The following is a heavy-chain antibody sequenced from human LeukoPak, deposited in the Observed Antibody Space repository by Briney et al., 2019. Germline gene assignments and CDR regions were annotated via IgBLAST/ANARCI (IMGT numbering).Heavy chain of an antibody. V-gene: IGHV4-59*08. J-gene: IGHJ4*02. Sequence: SETLSLTCTVSGGSTSSYYWSWIRPPPGKGLEWIGYIYYSGRTNYNPSLKSRVTISVDTSKNQFSLKLSSVTAADTAVYYCARHTGGWGSFDYWGQGTLVTVSS. CDR3: ARHTGGWGSFDY. D-gene: IGHD7-27*01. CDR1: GGSTSSYY. CDR2: IYYSGRT.